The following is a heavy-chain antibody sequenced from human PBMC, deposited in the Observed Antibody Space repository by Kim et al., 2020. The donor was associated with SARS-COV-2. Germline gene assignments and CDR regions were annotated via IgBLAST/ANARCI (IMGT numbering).Heavy chain of an antibody. V-gene: IGHV4-61*07. J-gene: IGHJ4*02. CDR3: ARRDSSSWYYFDY. Sequence: YTPTLKRRVNISSDPANNQFSLKMRYVTAADTAVYYCARRDSSSWYYFDYWGQGTLVTVSS. D-gene: IGHD6-13*01.